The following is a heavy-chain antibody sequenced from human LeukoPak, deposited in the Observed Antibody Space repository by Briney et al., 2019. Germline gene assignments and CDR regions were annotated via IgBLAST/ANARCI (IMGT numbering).Heavy chain of an antibody. V-gene: IGHV4-59*11. CDR1: DDSFSSHY. CDR3: ARDLVTVTKGFDI. CDR2: ISYIGRT. D-gene: IGHD4-17*01. J-gene: IGHJ3*02. Sequence: SETLSLTCAVSDDSFSSHYWTWIRQPPGKGLVWIGYISYIGRTNYNPSLKSRVTISIDTSKNQFSLKLTSVTAADTAVYYCARDLVTVTKGFDIWGQGTMVSVSS.